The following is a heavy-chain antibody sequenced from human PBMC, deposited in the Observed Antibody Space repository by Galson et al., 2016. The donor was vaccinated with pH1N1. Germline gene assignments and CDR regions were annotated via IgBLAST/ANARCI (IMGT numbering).Heavy chain of an antibody. CDR1: GFSLSTGGVG. CDR2: LSWNDDK. D-gene: IGHD3-22*01. CDR3: AHGYDPSPAGDNWFEF. Sequence: PALVKPTQTLTLTCTFSGFSLSTGGVGVAWIRQPPGKALEWLAHLSWNDDKSYSSSRKNRLSITKDTSKNQVVLTMTNMDPVDTGTNYCAHGYDPSPAGDNWFEFWGQGTLVTVSS. V-gene: IGHV2-5*01. J-gene: IGHJ5*01.